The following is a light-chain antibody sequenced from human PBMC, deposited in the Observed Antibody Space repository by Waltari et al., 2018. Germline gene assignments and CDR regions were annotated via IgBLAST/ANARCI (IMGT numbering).Light chain of an antibody. CDR3: QQYNTYPG. V-gene: IGKV1-5*03. J-gene: IGKJ2*03. CDR2: KAS. Sequence: DIQMTQSPSTLSASVGDTITITCRASQSISNYLAWYQQKPGKAPKLLIYKASTSGSGVPSRFSGSGSGTEFTLTISSLQPDDFATYYCQQYNTYPGFGQGTQVEIK. CDR1: QSISNY.